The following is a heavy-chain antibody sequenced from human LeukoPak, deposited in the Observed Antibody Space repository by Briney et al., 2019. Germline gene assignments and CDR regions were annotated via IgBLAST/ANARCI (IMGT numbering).Heavy chain of an antibody. CDR2: ISGSGGTT. CDR1: GGSISSSHHY. CDR3: ARVIDDFGSSYADF. D-gene: IGHD6-6*01. J-gene: IGHJ4*02. Sequence: ETLSLTCAVSGGSISSSHHYWAWIRQTPGKGLEWVSAISGSGGTTYYADSVKGRFTISRDNSKNTLYLQMNSLRAEDTAVYYCARVIDDFGSSYADFWGQGTLVTVSS. V-gene: IGHV3-23*01.